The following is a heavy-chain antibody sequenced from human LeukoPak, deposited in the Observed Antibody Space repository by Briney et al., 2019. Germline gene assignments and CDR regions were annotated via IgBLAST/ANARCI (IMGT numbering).Heavy chain of an antibody. V-gene: IGHV3-7*01. CDR1: GFTFSSHY. J-gene: IGHJ3*02. D-gene: IGHD1-26*01. CDR3: ARESNSGGDAFDI. CDR2: IKQDSSDR. Sequence: GGSLRPSCAASGFTFSSHYMTWVRQAPGKGLEWVANIKQDSSDRFYVDSVRGRFAISRDNAKNSLYLQMNSLRAEDTAVYYCARESNSGGDAFDIWGPGTMVTVSS.